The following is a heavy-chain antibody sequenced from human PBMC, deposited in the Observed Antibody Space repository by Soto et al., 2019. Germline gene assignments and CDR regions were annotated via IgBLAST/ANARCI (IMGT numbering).Heavy chain of an antibody. Sequence: EVQLLESGGGLVQPGGSLRLSCAASGFTFSTYPMTWVRQAPGKGLEGVSSISGSGDSTYYTDSVKGRFTISRDNSKNTLYLQMNSLRAEDTALYYCAKELWFGELSYPDYWGQGTLVTVSS. CDR3: AKELWFGELSYPDY. J-gene: IGHJ4*02. CDR2: ISGSGDST. V-gene: IGHV3-23*01. D-gene: IGHD3-10*01. CDR1: GFTFSTYP.